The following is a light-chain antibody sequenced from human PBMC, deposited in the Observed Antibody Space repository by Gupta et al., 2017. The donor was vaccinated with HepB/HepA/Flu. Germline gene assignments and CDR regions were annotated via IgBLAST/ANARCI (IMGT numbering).Light chain of an antibody. CDR3: QQNNNCPLT. J-gene: IGKJ1*01. CDR1: QSVSSN. V-gene: IGKV3-15*01. Sequence: VMLPSPATLSVSPGERATLSCRASQSVSSNLAWYQQKPGQAPRLLIYGASTRATGIPARFSGSGSGTEFTLTISSLQSEDFAVYYCQQNNNCPLTFGQGTKVEIK. CDR2: GAS.